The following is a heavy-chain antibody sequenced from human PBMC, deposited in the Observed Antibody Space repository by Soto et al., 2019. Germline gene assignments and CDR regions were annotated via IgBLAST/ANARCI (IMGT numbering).Heavy chain of an antibody. CDR2: INSSGST. CDR1: GGSISSYY. CDR3: ARVGEYCSGGRCYSSWFDP. J-gene: IGHJ5*02. V-gene: IGHV4-59*12. Sequence: QVQLQESGPGLVKPSETLSLTCTVSGGSISSYYWSWIRQPPGKGLEWIGYINSSGSTDYNPSLKSRVTISVHTSKNQFSLKLSSVPAADTAVYYCARVGEYCSGGRCYSSWFDPWGQGTLVTVSS. D-gene: IGHD2-15*01.